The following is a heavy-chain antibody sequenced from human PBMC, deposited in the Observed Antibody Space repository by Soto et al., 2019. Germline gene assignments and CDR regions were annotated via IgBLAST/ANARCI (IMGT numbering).Heavy chain of an antibody. D-gene: IGHD3-10*01. CDR1: GGSISSGDYY. V-gene: IGHV4-30-4*01. CDR2: IYYSGST. CDR3: AREEGLDRSYYYGSGSIFGPIDY. Sequence: SETLSLTCTVSGGSISSGDYYWSWIRQPPGKGLEWIGYIYYSGSTYYNPSLKSRVTIAVDTSKNQFSLKLSSVTAADTAVYYCAREEGLDRSYYYGSGSIFGPIDYWGQGTLVTVSS. J-gene: IGHJ4*02.